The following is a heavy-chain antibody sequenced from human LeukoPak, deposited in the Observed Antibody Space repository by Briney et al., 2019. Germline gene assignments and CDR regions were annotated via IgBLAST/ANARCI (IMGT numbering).Heavy chain of an antibody. CDR3: ATGYTSGTRIDY. J-gene: IGHJ4*02. CDR2: ISSSSSDI. V-gene: IGHV3-21*01. CDR1: GFTFSAFS. D-gene: IGHD6-19*01. Sequence: PGGSLRLSCAASGFTFSAFSLNWVRQAPGRGREWVSAISSSSSDIYYTHSAKGRFTISRDNANNFLYLQVSRLRAEDTAVYYCATGYTSGTRIDYWGQGTLGSVSS.